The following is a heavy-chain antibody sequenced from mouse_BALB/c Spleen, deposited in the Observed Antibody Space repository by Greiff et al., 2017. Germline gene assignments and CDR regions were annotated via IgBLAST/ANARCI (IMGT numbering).Heavy chain of an antibody. D-gene: IGHD2-10*01. V-gene: IGHV2-6-2*01. CDR2: IWSDGST. Sequence: QVQLKESGPDLVAPSQSLSITCTVSGFSLTSYGVHWVRQPPGKGLEWLVVIWSDGSTTYNSALKSRLSISKDNSKSQVFLKMNSLQTDDTAMYYCARASYYGNSYAMDYWGQGTSVTVSS. J-gene: IGHJ4*01. CDR1: GFSLTSYG. CDR3: ARASYYGNSYAMDY.